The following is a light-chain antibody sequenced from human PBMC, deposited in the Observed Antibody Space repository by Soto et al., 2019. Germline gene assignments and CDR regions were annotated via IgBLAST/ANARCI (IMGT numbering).Light chain of an antibody. V-gene: IGLV1-51*01. CDR2: DDN. CDR1: ISNIGGNS. J-gene: IGLJ1*01. Sequence: QSLLTQPPPVYAARGQKFTISCSGSISNIGGNSVSWYQQLPGTAPKLPIYDDNKRPSLIPDRFSGSKYGTSATLGITEFQTGDEADYYCGSWDSSLSAYVFGTGTKVTVL. CDR3: GSWDSSLSAYV.